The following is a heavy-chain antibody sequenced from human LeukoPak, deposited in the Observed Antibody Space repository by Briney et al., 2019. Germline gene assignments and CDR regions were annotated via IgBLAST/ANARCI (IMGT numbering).Heavy chain of an antibody. CDR2: IIPIFGTA. CDR3: AGGGINPRGDGMDV. D-gene: IGHD3-10*01. J-gene: IGHJ6*02. V-gene: IGHV1-69*13. CDR1: GGTFSSYA. Sequence: SVKVSCKASGGTFSSYAISWVRQAPGQGLEWMGGIIPIFGTANYAQKFQGRVTITADESTSTAYMELSSLRSEDTAVYYCAGGGINPRGDGMDVWGQGTTVTVSS.